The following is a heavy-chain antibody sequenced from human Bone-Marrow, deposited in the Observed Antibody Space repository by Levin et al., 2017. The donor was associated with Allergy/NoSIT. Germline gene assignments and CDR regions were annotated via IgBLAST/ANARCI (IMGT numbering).Heavy chain of an antibody. CDR2: LSGRGETT. CDR3: AKWVRGSDGGWFFDF. CDR1: GFTFGSYA. V-gene: IGHV3-23*01. Sequence: LSLTCAASGFTFGSYAMTWVRQAPGKGLEWISGLSGRGETTYYADSVKGRFTISRDNDKNTLFLQMNSLRTEDTALFYCAKWVRGSDGGWFFDFWGRGTLVTVSS. D-gene: IGHD3-16*01. J-gene: IGHJ2*01.